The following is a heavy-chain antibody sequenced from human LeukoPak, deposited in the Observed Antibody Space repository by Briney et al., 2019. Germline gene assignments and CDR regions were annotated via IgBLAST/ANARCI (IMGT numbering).Heavy chain of an antibody. J-gene: IGHJ4*02. CDR1: GGSISSYY. D-gene: IGHD3-22*01. CDR3: ARLSYDSSGSYYFDY. V-gene: IGHV4-59*08. Sequence: SETLSLTCTVSGGSISSYYWSWIRQPPGKGLEWIGSIYYSGSTYYNPSLKSRVTISVDTSKNQFSLKLSSVTAADTAVYYCARLSYDSSGSYYFDYWGQGTLVTVSS. CDR2: IYYSGST.